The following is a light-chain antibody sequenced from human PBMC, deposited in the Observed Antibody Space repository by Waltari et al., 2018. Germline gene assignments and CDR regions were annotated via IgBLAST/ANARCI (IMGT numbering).Light chain of an antibody. Sequence: EIVLTQSPGTLSLSPGERATLSCRASQSVSRALAWYQQKPGQAPRLLIYGGTRATGIPDRFCGSGSGTDFSLTISRLEPEDFAVYYCQHYVRLPATFGQGTKVEIK. CDR1: QSVSRA. V-gene: IGKV3-20*01. CDR2: GGT. J-gene: IGKJ1*01. CDR3: QHYVRLPAT.